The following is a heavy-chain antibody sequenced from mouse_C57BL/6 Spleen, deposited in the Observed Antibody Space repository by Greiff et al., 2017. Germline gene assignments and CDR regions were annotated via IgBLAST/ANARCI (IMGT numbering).Heavy chain of an antibody. D-gene: IGHD1-1*01. CDR2: INPNYGTT. CDR1: GYSFTDYN. J-gene: IGHJ2*01. Sequence: EVQLQQSGPELVKPGASVKISCKASGYSFTDYNMNWVTQSNGKSLEWIGVINPNYGTTSDNQKFKGKATMTVDQYSSPAYLQLNSLTSEDAAVYYCARSPYGSNYGYFDYWGQGTTLTVSS. V-gene: IGHV1-39*01. CDR3: ARSPYGSNYGYFDY.